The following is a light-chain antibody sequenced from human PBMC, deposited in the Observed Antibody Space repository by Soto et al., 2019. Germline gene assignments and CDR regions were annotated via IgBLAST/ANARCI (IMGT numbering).Light chain of an antibody. J-gene: IGKJ3*01. Sequence: DIQMTQSLSSLSASVGDRVTITCRASQTISNYLNWYQQKPGKAPNVLIYSASTLQSGVPSRFSGSGSGTDFTLTISNLQPEDFATYYCQQSYSTPRTFGPGTKVDLK. CDR2: SAS. V-gene: IGKV1-39*01. CDR1: QTISNY. CDR3: QQSYSTPRT.